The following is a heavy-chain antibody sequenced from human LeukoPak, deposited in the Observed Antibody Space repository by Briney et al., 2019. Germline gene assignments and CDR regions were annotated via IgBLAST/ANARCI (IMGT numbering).Heavy chain of an antibody. J-gene: IGHJ4*02. CDR3: ARGVGYSGYVLDY. D-gene: IGHD5-12*01. V-gene: IGHV3-21*01. CDR2: ISSSSSYI. CDR1: GFTFSSYS. Sequence: GGSLRLSCAASGFTFSSYSMNWVRQAPGKGLEWVSSISSSSSYIYYADSVKGRFTISRDNSKNTLYLQMNSLRAEDTAVYYCARGVGYSGYVLDYWGQGTLVTVSS.